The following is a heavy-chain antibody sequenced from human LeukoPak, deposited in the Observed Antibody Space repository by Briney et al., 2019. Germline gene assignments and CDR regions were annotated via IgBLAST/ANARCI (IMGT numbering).Heavy chain of an antibody. V-gene: IGHV3-23*01. J-gene: IGHJ5*02. Sequence: GGSLRLSCAASGFTFSSYAMSWVRQAPGKGLEWVSAISGSGGSTYYADSVKGRFTISRDNSKNTLYLQMNSLRAEDTAVYYCAKGGTMVRGVSSNWFDPWGQGTLVTVSS. CDR1: GFTFSSYA. CDR2: ISGSGGST. CDR3: AKGGTMVRGVSSNWFDP. D-gene: IGHD3-10*01.